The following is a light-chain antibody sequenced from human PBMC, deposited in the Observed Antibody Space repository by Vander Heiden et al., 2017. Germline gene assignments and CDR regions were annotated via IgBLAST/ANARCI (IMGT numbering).Light chain of an antibody. V-gene: IGLV2-11*01. Sequence: QSALTQPRPVSGAPGQSVTISCTGTSSDVGGWNYVSWYQQHPGKAPKLMIYDVNERPSGVPDRFSGSKSGNTASLTISGLQAEDEADYYCCSYAGSYTWVFGGGTKLTVL. CDR2: DVN. J-gene: IGLJ3*02. CDR3: CSYAGSYTWV. CDR1: SSDVGGWNY.